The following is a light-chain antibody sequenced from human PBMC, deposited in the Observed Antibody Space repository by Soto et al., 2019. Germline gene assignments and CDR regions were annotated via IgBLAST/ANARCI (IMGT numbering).Light chain of an antibody. V-gene: IGKV1-27*01. CDR2: LAS. Sequence: DVEMTQSPSSLSASVGDRVTITCRASQGISKYLAWYQQKPGKVPRLLIYLASTLQSGVPSRFSGSGSGTDFILTISSQQPEDVATYYCQKYNTAPWTFGQGTKVEIK. CDR1: QGISKY. J-gene: IGKJ1*01. CDR3: QKYNTAPWT.